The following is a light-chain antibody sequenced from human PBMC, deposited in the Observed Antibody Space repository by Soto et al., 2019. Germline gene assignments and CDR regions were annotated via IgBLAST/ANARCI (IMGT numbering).Light chain of an antibody. V-gene: IGKV1-39*01. CDR1: HSISNY. CDR3: QQSYNAPLT. Sequence: DIQMTQSPSSLSASVGDRVTITFRASHSISNYLNWYQHKAGKAPKLLIHAASSLQSGVPSRFTGSGSGTDYTLTISSLQSDDFATYYRQQSYNAPLTFGGGTKVDIK. CDR2: AAS. J-gene: IGKJ4*01.